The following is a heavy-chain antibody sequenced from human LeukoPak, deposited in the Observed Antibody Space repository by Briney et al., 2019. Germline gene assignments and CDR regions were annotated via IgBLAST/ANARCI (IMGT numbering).Heavy chain of an antibody. D-gene: IGHD6-13*01. CDR2: MDYSESS. Sequence: PSETLSLTCTVSGGSIRSSSYYRAWIRQPPGKGLEWIGSMDYSESSDYNPSLKSRLTISADTSKNQFSLKLSSVTAADTAVYYCASGGIAAAGTSFDYWGQGTLVTVSS. V-gene: IGHV4-39*07. CDR1: GGSIRSSSYY. CDR3: ASGGIAAAGTSFDY. J-gene: IGHJ4*02.